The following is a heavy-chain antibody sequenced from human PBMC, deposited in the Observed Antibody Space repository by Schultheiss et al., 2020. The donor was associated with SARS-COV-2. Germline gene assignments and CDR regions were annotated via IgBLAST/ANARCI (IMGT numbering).Heavy chain of an antibody. D-gene: IGHD5-12*01. V-gene: IGHV1-18*01. CDR1: GGTFSSYA. CDR2: ISAYNGNT. Sequence: ASVKVSCKASGGTFSSYAISWVRQAPGQGLEWMGWISAYNGNTNYAQKLQGRVTMTTDTSTSTAYMELRSLRSDDTAVYYCARDLTGYSGYEDRGYYYYYGMDVWGQGTTVTVSS. CDR3: ARDLTGYSGYEDRGYYYYYGMDV. J-gene: IGHJ6*02.